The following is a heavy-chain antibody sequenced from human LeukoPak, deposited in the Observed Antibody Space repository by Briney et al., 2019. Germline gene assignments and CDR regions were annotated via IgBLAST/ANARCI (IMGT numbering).Heavy chain of an antibody. CDR3: ARAAWGYYGSGSPLPNWFDP. Sequence: SQTLSLTCAVSGGSISSGGYSWSWIRQPPGKGLEWIGYIYHSGSTYYNPSLKSRVTMSVDRSKNQFSLKLSSVTAADTAVYYCARAAWGYYGSGSPLPNWFDPWGQGTLVTVSS. J-gene: IGHJ5*02. D-gene: IGHD3-10*01. CDR2: IYHSGST. CDR1: GGSISSGGYS. V-gene: IGHV4-30-2*01.